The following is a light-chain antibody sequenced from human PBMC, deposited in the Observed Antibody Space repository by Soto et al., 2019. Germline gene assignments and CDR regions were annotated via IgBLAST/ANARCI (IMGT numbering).Light chain of an antibody. CDR1: QSVSSTY. CDR3: QQYSSSPRT. V-gene: IGKV3-20*01. Sequence: EIVLTQSPGTLSLSPGERATLSCRASQSVSSTYLAWYQQKPGQAPRLLIHGASSRATAIPDRFSGSGSGTDFTLTISRLEPEDFAVYYCQQYSSSPRTFGQGTKLEIK. CDR2: GAS. J-gene: IGKJ2*01.